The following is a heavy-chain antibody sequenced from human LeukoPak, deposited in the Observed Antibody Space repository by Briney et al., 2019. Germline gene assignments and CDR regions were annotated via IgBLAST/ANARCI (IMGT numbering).Heavy chain of an antibody. V-gene: IGHV3-30*18. CDR3: AKEGCGDGCYSLAFDF. CDR1: GLPFSTFG. CDR2: ISYDGSGK. Sequence: PGGSLRLSCAASGLPFSTFGMHWVRQAPGKGLEWVALISYDGSGKDYADSVKGRFTISRDDSKNTLYLQMNSLRAEDTAVYYCAKEGCGDGCYSLAFDFWGHGTMVTVSS. J-gene: IGHJ3*01. D-gene: IGHD2-21*02.